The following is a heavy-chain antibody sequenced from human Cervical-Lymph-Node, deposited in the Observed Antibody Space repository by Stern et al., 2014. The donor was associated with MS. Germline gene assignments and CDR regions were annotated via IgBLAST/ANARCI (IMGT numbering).Heavy chain of an antibody. CDR3: ARAPQAYYDFWSGYSIPGAFDI. CDR2: IYYSGST. D-gene: IGHD3-3*01. Sequence: VQLVESGPGLVKPSETLSLTCTVSGGSVSSGSYYWSWIRQPTGMGLGWIGSIYYSGSTNYNPSLKSRVTISVDTSKNQFSLKLSSVTAADTAVYYCARAPQAYYDFWSGYSIPGAFDIWGQGTMVTVSS. V-gene: IGHV4-61*01. CDR1: GGSVSSGSYY. J-gene: IGHJ3*02.